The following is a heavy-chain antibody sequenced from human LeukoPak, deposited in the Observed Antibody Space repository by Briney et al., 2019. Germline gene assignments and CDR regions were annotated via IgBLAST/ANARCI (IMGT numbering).Heavy chain of an antibody. J-gene: IGHJ4*02. V-gene: IGHV3-13*01. CDR3: ARAVAGTDEIDS. D-gene: IGHD6-19*01. Sequence: GGSLRLSCAGSGFSFSTYDMLWVRQAPGKGLEWVSAIGSGGDTYYAGSVKGRFTISRESAKNSFYLQMNSLNAGDTAVYFCARAVAGTDEIDSWGQGTLVAVSS. CDR2: IGSGGDT. CDR1: GFSFSTYD.